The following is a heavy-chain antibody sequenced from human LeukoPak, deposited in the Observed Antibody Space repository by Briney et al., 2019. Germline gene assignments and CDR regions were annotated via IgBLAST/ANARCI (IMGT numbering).Heavy chain of an antibody. V-gene: IGHV4-39*01. Sequence: SETLSLTCTLSDGSVSSGTYYWGWIRQSPGKGREWIGSIHDSRSSYYNPTLKSRAPVFTATSRDQVSMDLSYVTAANTAMYDCVRHISANTGYFDSCGQGTLVTVSS. CDR3: VRHISANTGYFDS. J-gene: IGHJ4*02. CDR1: DGSVSSGTYY. CDR2: IHDSRSS.